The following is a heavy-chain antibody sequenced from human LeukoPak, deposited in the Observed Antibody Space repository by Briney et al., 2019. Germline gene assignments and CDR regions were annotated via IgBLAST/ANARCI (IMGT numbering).Heavy chain of an antibody. CDR3: AKDMSAGHSIIDY. J-gene: IGHJ4*02. CDR1: GFTFDDYA. CDR2: VSWDGGYT. D-gene: IGHD6-13*01. V-gene: IGHV3-43D*03. Sequence: SGGPLRLSCAVSGFTFDDYAMHWVRQASGKGLEWVSLVSWDGGYTYYADSVKGRFTISRDNSKNSLYLQMNSLRAEDTALYYCAKDMSAGHSIIDYWGQGTLVTVSS.